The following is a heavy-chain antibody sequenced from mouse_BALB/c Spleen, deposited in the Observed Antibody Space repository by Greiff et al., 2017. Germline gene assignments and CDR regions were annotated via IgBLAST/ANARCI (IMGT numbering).Heavy chain of an antibody. V-gene: IGHV1-87*01. Sequence: VQLKESGAELARPGASVKLSCKASGYTFTSYWMQWVKQRPGQGLEWIGAIYPGDGDTRYTQKFKGKATLTADKSSSTAYMQLSSLASEDSAVYYCAPSTRYYYAMDYWGQGTSVTVSS. D-gene: IGHD2-1*01. CDR1: GYTFTSYW. J-gene: IGHJ4*01. CDR2: IYPGDGDT. CDR3: APSTRYYYAMDY.